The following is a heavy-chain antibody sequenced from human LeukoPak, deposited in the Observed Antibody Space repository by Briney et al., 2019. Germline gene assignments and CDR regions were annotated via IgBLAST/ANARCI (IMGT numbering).Heavy chain of an antibody. V-gene: IGHV3-23*01. J-gene: IGHJ5*02. Sequence: GGSLGLSCAASGFTFSSYAMSWVRQAPGKGLEWVSAISGSGGSTYYADSVKGRFTISRDNSKNTLYLQMNSLRAEDTAVYYCAKITRGYCSGGSCYLWFDPWGQGTPVTVSS. CDR2: ISGSGGST. CDR1: GFTFSSYA. CDR3: AKITRGYCSGGSCYLWFDP. D-gene: IGHD2-15*01.